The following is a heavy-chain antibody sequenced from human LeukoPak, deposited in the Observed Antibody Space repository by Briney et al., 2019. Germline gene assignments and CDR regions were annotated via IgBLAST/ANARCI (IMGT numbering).Heavy chain of an antibody. J-gene: IGHJ4*02. Sequence: SQTLSLTCTVSGGSISSGGYYWSWIRQPPGKGLEWIGYIYHSGSTYYNPSLKSRVTISVDKSKNQFSLKLSSVTAADTAVYYCARDRGAYGSGSYFDYWGQGTLVTVSS. V-gene: IGHV4-30-2*01. CDR1: GGSISSGGYY. CDR2: IYHSGST. D-gene: IGHD3-10*01. CDR3: ARDRGAYGSGSYFDY.